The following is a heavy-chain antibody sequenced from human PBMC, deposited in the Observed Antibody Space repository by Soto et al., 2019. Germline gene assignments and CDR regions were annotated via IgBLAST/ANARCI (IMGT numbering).Heavy chain of an antibody. J-gene: IGHJ6*02. CDR1: GFTFSSYW. D-gene: IGHD3-22*01. CDR3: ARDQGYDSSGYLGYYYYGMDV. Sequence: GGSLRLSCAASGFTFSSYWMHWVRQAPGKGLVWVSRINSDGSSTSYADSVKGRFTISRDNAKNSLYLQMDSLRAEDTAVYYCARDQGYDSSGYLGYYYYGMDVWGQGTTVTVSS. CDR2: INSDGSST. V-gene: IGHV3-74*01.